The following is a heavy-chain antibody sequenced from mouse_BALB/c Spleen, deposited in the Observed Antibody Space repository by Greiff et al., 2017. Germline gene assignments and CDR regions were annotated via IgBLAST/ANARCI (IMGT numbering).Heavy chain of an antibody. J-gene: IGHJ3*01. CDR1: GFTFTDYY. D-gene: IGHD2-1*01. CDR2: IRNKANGYTT. Sequence: EVKLMESGGGLVQPGGSLRLSCATSGFTFTDYYMSWVRQPPGKALEWLGFIRNKANGYTTEYSASVKGRFTISRDNSQSILYLQMNTLRAEDSATYYCARDRGGNYWFAYWGQGTLVTVSA. CDR3: ARDRGGNYWFAY. V-gene: IGHV7-3*02.